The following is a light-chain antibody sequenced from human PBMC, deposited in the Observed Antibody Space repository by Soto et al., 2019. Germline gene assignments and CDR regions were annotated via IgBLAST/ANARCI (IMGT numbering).Light chain of an antibody. CDR2: DAS. V-gene: IGKV1-5*01. CDR3: QQYNSYSPT. J-gene: IGKJ2*01. Sequence: DIQMNQSPSTLSAFVGDRVTITCRASQSISGWLAWYQRKPGKAPKLLIYDASSLESGVPSRFSGSGSGTEFTLTISSLQPDDFATYYCQQYNSYSPTFGQGTKLEIK. CDR1: QSISGW.